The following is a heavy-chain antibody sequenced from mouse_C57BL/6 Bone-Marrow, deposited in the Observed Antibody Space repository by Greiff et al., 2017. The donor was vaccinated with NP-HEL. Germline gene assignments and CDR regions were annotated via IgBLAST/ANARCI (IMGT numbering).Heavy chain of an antibody. CDR3: AKRCCYGMDY. CDR1: GYTFTDYS. Sequence: VQLQQSGPVLVKPGASVKMSCKASGYTFTDYSMNWVKQSPGKSLEWIGVIYPYNGGTSYNQKFKGKATLTADKSSSTDYMELNRLTSEDSAVYYCAKRCCYGMDYWGQGTSVTVSS. V-gene: IGHV1-19*01. J-gene: IGHJ4*01. CDR2: IYPYNGGT.